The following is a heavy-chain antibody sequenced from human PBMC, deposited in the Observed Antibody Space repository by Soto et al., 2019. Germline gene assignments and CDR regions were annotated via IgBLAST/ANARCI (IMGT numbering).Heavy chain of an antibody. D-gene: IGHD2-2*01. Sequence: SVKVSCKASGGTFSSYAISWVRQAPGQGLEWMGGIIPIFGTANYAQKFQGRVTITADESTSTAYMELSSLRSEDTAVYYCARGYCSSTSCYDYYYYGMDVWGQGTTVTVSS. J-gene: IGHJ6*02. CDR1: GGTFSSYA. CDR2: IIPIFGTA. V-gene: IGHV1-69*13. CDR3: ARGYCSSTSCYDYYYYGMDV.